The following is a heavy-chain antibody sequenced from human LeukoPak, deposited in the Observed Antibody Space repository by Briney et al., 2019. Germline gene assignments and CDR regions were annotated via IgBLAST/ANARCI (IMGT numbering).Heavy chain of an antibody. CDR3: AKGGIKRFGLVPDWFDP. CDR2: IGNSGATT. J-gene: IGHJ5*02. D-gene: IGHD3/OR15-3a*01. Sequence: GGSLRPSCAASGFTLSNYAMSWVRQAPGKGPEWVSSIGNSGATTFYADSVKGRFTISRDISKNTLYLQMSSLRAEDTAIYYCAKGGIKRFGLVPDWFDPWGLGTLVTVSS. CDR1: GFTLSNYA. V-gene: IGHV3-23*01.